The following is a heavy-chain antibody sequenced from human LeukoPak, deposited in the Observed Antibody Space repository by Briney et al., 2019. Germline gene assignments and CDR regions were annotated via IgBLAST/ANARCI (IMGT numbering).Heavy chain of an antibody. V-gene: IGHV3-48*01. Sequence: GGSLRLSCEASGFAFGDYTMNWVRQAPGKGLEWVSYISTSSRTIYYADSVNGRFIISRDNAKNSLYLQVNSLRPDDTAGYYCARIGGKRAPDVDYWGQGILVTVSS. J-gene: IGHJ4*02. CDR3: ARIGGKRAPDVDY. D-gene: IGHD3-10*01. CDR1: GFAFGDYT. CDR2: ISTSSRTI.